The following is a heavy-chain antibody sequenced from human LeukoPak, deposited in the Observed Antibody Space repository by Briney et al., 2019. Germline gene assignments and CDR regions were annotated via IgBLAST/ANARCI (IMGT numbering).Heavy chain of an antibody. CDR1: GGSISSYY. V-gene: IGHV4-59*01. Sequence: SETLSLTCTVSGGSISSYYWSWLRQPPGKGLEWIGYIYYSGSTNYNPSLKSRVTISIDTSKNQFSLKLSSVTAADTAVYYCASKGFKDAFDIWGQGTMVTVSS. J-gene: IGHJ3*02. CDR3: ASKGFKDAFDI. CDR2: IYYSGST.